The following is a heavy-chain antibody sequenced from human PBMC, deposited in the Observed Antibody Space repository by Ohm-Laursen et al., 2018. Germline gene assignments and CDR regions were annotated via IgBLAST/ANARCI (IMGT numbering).Heavy chain of an antibody. CDR1: GFTFTSYA. CDR3: AKVYYCSGGSCYSWELTNGFDI. J-gene: IGHJ3*02. Sequence: SLRLSCAASGFTFTSYALSWVRQAPGKGLESVSTVTAGGDVTYYADSVKGRFTISRDNSKNTVHLQMNSLRAEDTAVYYCAKVYYCSGGSCYSWELTNGFDIWDQGTMVTVSS. D-gene: IGHD2-15*01. V-gene: IGHV3-23*01. CDR2: VTAGGDVT.